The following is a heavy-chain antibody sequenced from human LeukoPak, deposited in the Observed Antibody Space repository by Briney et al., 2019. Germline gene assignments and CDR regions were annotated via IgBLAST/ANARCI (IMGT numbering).Heavy chain of an antibody. CDR2: ISSGSSDI. CDR1: GFTLSSYS. J-gene: IGHJ6*02. D-gene: IGHD6-25*01. Sequence: PGGSLRLSCAASGFTLSSYSMNWVRQAPGKGLEWVSSISSGSSDIYYAGSVKGRFTISRDNAKNSPYLQMNSLRVEDTAVYYCARDAFASGWPNYYYGMDVWGQGTTVAVSS. CDR3: ARDAFASGWPNYYYGMDV. V-gene: IGHV3-21*01.